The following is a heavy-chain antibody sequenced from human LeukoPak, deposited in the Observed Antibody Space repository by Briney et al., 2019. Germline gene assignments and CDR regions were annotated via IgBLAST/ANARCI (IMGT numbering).Heavy chain of an antibody. J-gene: IGHJ4*02. CDR1: GFTVSSNY. Sequence: HPGGTLRLSCAASGFTVSSNYMSWVRQAPGKGLEWVSVMYSGGSTYYADSVKGRFTISRDNSKNTLYLQMNSLRAEDTAVYYCARDSSGHLVPDYWGQGTLVIVSS. D-gene: IGHD6-13*01. CDR2: MYSGGST. CDR3: ARDSSGHLVPDY. V-gene: IGHV3-53*01.